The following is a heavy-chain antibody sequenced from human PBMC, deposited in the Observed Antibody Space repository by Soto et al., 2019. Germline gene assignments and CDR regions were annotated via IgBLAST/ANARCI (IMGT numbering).Heavy chain of an antibody. CDR3: ASRLTRRAFDP. CDR2: TANT. J-gene: IGHJ5*02. V-gene: IGHV4-59*12. Sequence: SETLSLTCTVSGGSISGDYWSWIRQPPGKGLEWIGYTANTNYNPSLMGRVTISVDTSKNQFSLKLTSVTAADTAIYYCASRLTRRAFDPWGHGTLVTVSS. D-gene: IGHD4-17*01. CDR1: GGSISGDY.